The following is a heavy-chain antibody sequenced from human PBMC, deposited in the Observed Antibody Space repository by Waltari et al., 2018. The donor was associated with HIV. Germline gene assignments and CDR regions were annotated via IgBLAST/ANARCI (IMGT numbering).Heavy chain of an antibody. CDR3: TNAAVAGLGALEN. CDR1: GLKFDDFG. D-gene: IGHD6-25*01. CDR2: IAWDGNGI. J-gene: IGHJ3*01. Sequence: EVQLVESGGDSVRPGRSLSLSCVASGLKFDDFGMHWVRQAPGRGLEWVSGIAWDGNGIGYADFAKGRFTISRDNAKNSVFLQMDRLTPEDTALYYCTNAAVAGLGALENWGQGTAVTVSS. V-gene: IGHV3-9*01.